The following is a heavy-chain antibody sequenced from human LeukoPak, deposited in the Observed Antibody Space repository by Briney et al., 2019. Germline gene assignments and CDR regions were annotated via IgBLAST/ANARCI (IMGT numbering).Heavy chain of an antibody. CDR1: GYTFTSYY. CDR3: ARDNTYYYDSSGYYYVVHEYFQH. D-gene: IGHD3-22*01. CDR2: INPSGGST. J-gene: IGHJ1*01. Sequence: ASVKVSCKASGYTFTSYYMHWVRQAPGQGLEWMGIINPSGGSTSYAQKFQGRVTMTRDTSTSTVYMELSSLRSEDTAVYYCARDNTYYYDSSGYYYVVHEYFQHWGQGTLVTVSS. V-gene: IGHV1-46*01.